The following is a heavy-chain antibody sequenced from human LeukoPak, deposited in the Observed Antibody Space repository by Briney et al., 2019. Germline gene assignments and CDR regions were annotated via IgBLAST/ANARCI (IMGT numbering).Heavy chain of an antibody. Sequence: GSLRLSCAASGFSVSGKFMSWIRQPPGKGLEWIGEINHSGSTNYNPSLKSRVTISVDTSKNQFSLKLSSVTAADTAVYYCASMRIPLGMDVWGQGTTVTVSS. CDR2: INHSGST. CDR1: GFSVSGKF. J-gene: IGHJ6*02. V-gene: IGHV4-34*08. D-gene: IGHD2-15*01. CDR3: ASMRIPLGMDV.